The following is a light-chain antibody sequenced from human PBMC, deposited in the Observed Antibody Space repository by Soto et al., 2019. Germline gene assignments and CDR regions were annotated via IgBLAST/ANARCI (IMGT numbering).Light chain of an antibody. J-gene: IGLJ3*02. CDR3: AAWDDSLNGPV. V-gene: IGLV1-44*01. Sequence: QPVLTQPPSASGTPGQRVTISCSGSSSNIGSNTVNWYQQLPGTAPTLLIYSNNQRPSGVPDRFSGSKSGTAASLAVNGLQSGDEADYYCAAWDDSLNGPVFGGGTKLTVL. CDR2: SNN. CDR1: SSNIGSNT.